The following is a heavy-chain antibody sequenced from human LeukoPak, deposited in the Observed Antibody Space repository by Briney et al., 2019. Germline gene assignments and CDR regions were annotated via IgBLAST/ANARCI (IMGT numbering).Heavy chain of an antibody. V-gene: IGHV3-7*01. CDR3: ARDLRVTMIVVALDV. J-gene: IGHJ6*04. CDR2: IKQDGSEK. D-gene: IGHD3-22*01. Sequence: PGGSLGLSCAASGFTFSSDWMSWVRQAPGKGLEWVANIKQDGSEKYYVDSVKGRFTISRDNAKNSLYLQMNSLRAEDTAVYYCARDLRVTMIVVALDVWGKGTTVTVSS. CDR1: GFTFSSDW.